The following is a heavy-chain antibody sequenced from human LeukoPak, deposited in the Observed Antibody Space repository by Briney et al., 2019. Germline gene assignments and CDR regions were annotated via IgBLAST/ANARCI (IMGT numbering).Heavy chain of an antibody. CDR1: GFTFSSYG. J-gene: IGHJ4*02. CDR3: AKETGYGDYGVHNDY. D-gene: IGHD4-17*01. CDR2: ISYDGSNK. Sequence: GGSLRLSCAASGFTFSSYGMHWVRQAPGKGLEWVAVISYDGSNKYYADSVKGRFTISRDNSKNTLYLQMNSLRAEDTAVYYCAKETGYGDYGVHNDYWGQGTLVTVSS. V-gene: IGHV3-30*18.